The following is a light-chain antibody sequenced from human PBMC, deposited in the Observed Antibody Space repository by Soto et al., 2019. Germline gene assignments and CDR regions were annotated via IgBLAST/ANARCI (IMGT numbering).Light chain of an antibody. Sequence: DIQMTQSPSSVSASVGDRVTITCRASQNILKYLNWYQQKPGKAPNLLISAASNLQSGVPSRFIGSGSGTDFTLTISSLQPEDFATYYCQHSYTTPPWTFGQGTKVEIK. CDR3: QHSYTTPPWT. V-gene: IGKV1-39*01. J-gene: IGKJ1*01. CDR1: QNILKY. CDR2: AAS.